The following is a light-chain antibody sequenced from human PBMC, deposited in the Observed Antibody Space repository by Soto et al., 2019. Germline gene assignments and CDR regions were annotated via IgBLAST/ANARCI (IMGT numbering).Light chain of an antibody. Sequence: EIVLTQSPGTLSLSPGERATLSCRASQSVSSSFLAWYQQKPGQAPRLLIYGASSRATGIPDRFSGSGPGTDVTLTISRLEPEDFAVYYCQQYDSSPITFGQGTRLEIK. V-gene: IGKV3-20*01. CDR3: QQYDSSPIT. CDR1: QSVSSSF. CDR2: GAS. J-gene: IGKJ5*01.